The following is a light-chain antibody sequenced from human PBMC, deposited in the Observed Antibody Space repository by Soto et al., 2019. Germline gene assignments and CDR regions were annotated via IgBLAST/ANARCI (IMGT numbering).Light chain of an antibody. V-gene: IGLV2-14*03. CDR2: DVN. J-gene: IGLJ2*01. Sequence: QSALTQPASVSGSPGQSITISCIGTSSDVGGYNYVSWYQHHPGKVPKLMIYDVNNRPSGVSNRFSGSKSGNTASLTISGLQAEDEADYYCSSYTTTTTLVVFRGGTKLTVL. CDR3: SSYTTTTTLVV. CDR1: SSDVGGYNY.